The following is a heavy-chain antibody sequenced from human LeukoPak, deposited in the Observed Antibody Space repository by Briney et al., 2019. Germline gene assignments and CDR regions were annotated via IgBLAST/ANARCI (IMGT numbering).Heavy chain of an antibody. CDR2: ISSSSSYI. Sequence: GGSLRLSCAASGFTFFSYTMNWVRQAPGKGLEWVSSISSSSSYIYYADSVKGRFTISRDNAKNSLYLQMNSLRAEDTAVYYCARGPVRYFDYWGQGTLVTVSS. CDR3: ARGPVRYFDY. J-gene: IGHJ4*02. V-gene: IGHV3-21*01. D-gene: IGHD3-3*01. CDR1: GFTFFSYT.